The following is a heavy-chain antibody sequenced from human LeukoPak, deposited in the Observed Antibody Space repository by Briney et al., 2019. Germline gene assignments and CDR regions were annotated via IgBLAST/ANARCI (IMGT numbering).Heavy chain of an antibody. CDR3: ARGGGGVVVPAAFDY. V-gene: IGHV1-2*02. Sequence: GASVKVSCKASGYTFTGYYMHWVRQAPGQGLEWMGWINPNSGGTNYAQKFQGRVTMTRDTSISTAYMELSRLRSDDTAVYYCARGGGGVVVPAAFDYWGQGTLVTVSS. CDR2: INPNSGGT. CDR1: GYTFTGYY. D-gene: IGHD2-2*01. J-gene: IGHJ4*02.